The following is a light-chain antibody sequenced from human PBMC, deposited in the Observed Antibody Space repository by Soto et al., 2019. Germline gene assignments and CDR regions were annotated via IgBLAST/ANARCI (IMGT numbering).Light chain of an antibody. CDR1: SRDVGGYNY. J-gene: IGLJ1*01. CDR2: DVS. CDR3: SSYTSSSIPIYV. V-gene: IGLV2-14*01. Sequence: SALNQPASVSGSPVQSITISRTGTSRDVGGYNYVSWYQQHPGKAPKLMIYDVSNRPSGVSNRFSGSKSGNTASLTISGLQAEDEADYYCSSYTSSSIPIYVFGTGXKVTVL.